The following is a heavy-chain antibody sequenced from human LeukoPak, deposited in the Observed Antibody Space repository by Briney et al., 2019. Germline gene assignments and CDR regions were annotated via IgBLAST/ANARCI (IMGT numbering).Heavy chain of an antibody. V-gene: IGHV3-15*01. CDR3: TAENFLYAFDI. J-gene: IGHJ3*02. Sequence: GGPLRLSCAASGFTFSSYSMNWVRQAPGKGLEWVGRIKRKNDLGTTDYAAPVKARFTISRDDSKNTLYLQMNSLKTEDTAVYYCTAENFLYAFDIWGQGTMVTVSS. CDR1: GFTFSSYS. CDR2: IKRKNDLGTT. D-gene: IGHD1-7*01.